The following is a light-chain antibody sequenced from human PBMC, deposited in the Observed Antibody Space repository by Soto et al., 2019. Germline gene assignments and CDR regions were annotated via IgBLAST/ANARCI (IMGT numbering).Light chain of an antibody. CDR3: MQALQTHMYT. J-gene: IGKJ2*01. CDR1: QSLLHSNGYNY. Sequence: DIVMTQSPLSLPVTPGEPASISCRSSQSLLHSNGYNYLDWYLQKPGQSPQLLIYLGSNRASGVPDRFSGSGSGTDFTLKISRVEAEDVRVYYCMQALQTHMYTFGQGTKLEIK. CDR2: LGS. V-gene: IGKV2-28*01.